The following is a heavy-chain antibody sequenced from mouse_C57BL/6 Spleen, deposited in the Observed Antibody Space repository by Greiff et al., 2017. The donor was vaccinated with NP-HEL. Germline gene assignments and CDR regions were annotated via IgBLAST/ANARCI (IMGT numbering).Heavy chain of an antibody. CDR3: ARDGSRYYDC. CDR2: IYPGDGDT. V-gene: IGHV1-82*01. D-gene: IGHD1-1*01. Sequence: QVQLQQSGPELVKPGASVKISCKASGYAFSSSWMNWVKQRPGKGLEWIGRIYPGDGDTNYNGKFKGKATLTEDKSSSTAYMQLSSLTSEDSAVYFCARDGSRYYDCWGKGTTLTVSS. CDR1: GYAFSSSW. J-gene: IGHJ2*01.